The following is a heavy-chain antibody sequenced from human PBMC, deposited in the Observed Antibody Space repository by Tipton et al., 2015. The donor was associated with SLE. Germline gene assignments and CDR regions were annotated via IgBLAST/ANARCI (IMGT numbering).Heavy chain of an antibody. CDR2: IYYSGST. D-gene: IGHD1-26*01. J-gene: IGHJ4*02. Sequence: TLSLTCTVSGGSISSYYWSWIRQPPGKGLEWIGYIYYSGSTNYNPSLKSRVTISVDTSKNQFSLKLSSVTAADTAVYYCAREQIGREGYYFDYWGQGTLVTVSS. V-gene: IGHV4-59*01. CDR3: AREQIGREGYYFDY. CDR1: GGSISSYY.